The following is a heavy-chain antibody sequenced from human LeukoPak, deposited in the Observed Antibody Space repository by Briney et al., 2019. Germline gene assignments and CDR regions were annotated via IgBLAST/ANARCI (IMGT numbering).Heavy chain of an antibody. CDR1: GFTFSNAW. V-gene: IGHV3-15*01. Sequence: GGSLRLSCAASGFTFSNAWMSWVRQAPGKGLEWVGRIKSKTGGGTTDYAAPVKGRFTISRDDSKNTLYLQMNSLKTEDTAVYYCTTGSRGGYWGQGTLVTVSS. D-gene: IGHD3-16*01. J-gene: IGHJ4*02. CDR3: TTGSRGGY. CDR2: IKSKTGGGTT.